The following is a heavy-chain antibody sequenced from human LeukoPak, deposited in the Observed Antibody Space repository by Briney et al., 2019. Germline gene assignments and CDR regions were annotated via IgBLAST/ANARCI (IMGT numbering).Heavy chain of an antibody. V-gene: IGHV4-30-2*01. D-gene: IGHD6-6*01. J-gene: IGHJ6*03. CDR3: ARLPYSSSYPYYMDV. CDR2: IYHSGST. CDR1: GGSISSGGYY. Sequence: SQTLSLTCTVSGGSISSGGYYWSWIRQPPGKGLEWIGYIYHSGSTYYNPSLKSRVTTSVDRSKNQFSLKLSSVTAADTAVYYCARLPYSSSYPYYMDVWGKGTTVTVSS.